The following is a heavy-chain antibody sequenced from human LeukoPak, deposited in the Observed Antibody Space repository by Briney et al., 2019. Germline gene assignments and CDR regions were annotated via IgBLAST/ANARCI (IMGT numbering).Heavy chain of an antibody. J-gene: IGHJ4*02. CDR2: ISAYNGNT. Sequence: ASVKVSCKASGYTFTSYGISWVRQARGQGRECMGWISAYNGNTNLAPKLQGRVPMTTDTSTSTAYMELRSLRSDATAVYFFSRAQGGIRDFDWLHVGPKNWGQGTLVTVSS. D-gene: IGHD3-9*01. CDR1: GYTFTSYG. CDR3: SRAQGGIRDFDWLHVGPKN. V-gene: IGHV1-18*01.